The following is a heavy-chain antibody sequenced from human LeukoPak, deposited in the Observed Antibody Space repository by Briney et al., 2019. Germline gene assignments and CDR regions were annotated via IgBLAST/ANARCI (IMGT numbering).Heavy chain of an antibody. J-gene: IGHJ4*02. CDR3: ARDRDNWNDPYFDY. CDR2: ISSSSSNI. Sequence: GGSLRLSCAASGFTFSSYDMNWVRQPPGRGLEWVSYISSSSSNIHYADSVKGRFTISRDNAKDSLYLQMNSLRAEDTAVYYCARDRDNWNDPYFDYWGQGTLVTVSS. D-gene: IGHD1-20*01. V-gene: IGHV3-48*04. CDR1: GFTFSSYD.